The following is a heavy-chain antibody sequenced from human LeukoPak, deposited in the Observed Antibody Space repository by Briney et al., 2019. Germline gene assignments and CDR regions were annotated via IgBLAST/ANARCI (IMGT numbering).Heavy chain of an antibody. D-gene: IGHD6-13*01. CDR3: ARDTKSAGGAFDI. V-gene: IGHV3-21*01. Sequence: PGGSLRLSFAASGLPFISYSMNWVRQAPGKGLEWAQSNSYRSSYIYYADFVKGRFTISRENGKNPLFLQMNSLRAEDTAVYYCARDTKSAGGAFDIWGQGTMVTVSS. J-gene: IGHJ3*02. CDR2: NSYRSSYI. CDR1: GLPFISYS.